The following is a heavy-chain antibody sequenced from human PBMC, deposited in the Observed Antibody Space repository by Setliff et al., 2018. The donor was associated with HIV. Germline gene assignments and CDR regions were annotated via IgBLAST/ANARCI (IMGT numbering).Heavy chain of an antibody. CDR1: TESLTRYD. J-gene: IGHJ5*02. V-gene: IGHV4-34*01. D-gene: IGHD3-10*01. CDR2: IDDSGSI. CDR3: ARVKSIKTTLVRLWPRFDL. Sequence: PSETLSLTCAVYTESLTRYDWAWIRQSPEKGLEWIGEIDDSGSIIYNPSLQSRVTMSVDTSKNQFFLKVRSLTAADTGLYYCARVKSIKTTLVRLWPRFDLWGQGTQVTVSS.